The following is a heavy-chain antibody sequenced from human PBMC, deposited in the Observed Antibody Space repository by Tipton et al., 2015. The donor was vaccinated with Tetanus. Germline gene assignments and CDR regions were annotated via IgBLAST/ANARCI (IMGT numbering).Heavy chain of an antibody. CDR2: IWKDGSYK. CDR1: GFTFNTYY. V-gene: IGHV3-33*08. J-gene: IGHJ6*02. CDR3: ARVGISQNAYRYVYRGLDV. Sequence: SLRLSCAASGFTFNTYYMNWVRQAPGKGLEWVAAIWKDGSYKYYADSVKGRFTVSRDNSKNTLYLEMNSLRAEDTAVYYCARVGISQNAYRYVYRGLDVWGQGPTLPVSS. D-gene: IGHD5-18*01.